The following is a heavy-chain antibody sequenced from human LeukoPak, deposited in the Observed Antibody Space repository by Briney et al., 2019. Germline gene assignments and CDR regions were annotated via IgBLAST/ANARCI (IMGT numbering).Heavy chain of an antibody. CDR3: AKDYGSSSSWYYAFDI. Sequence: GGSLRLSCAASGFTFSSYAMSWFRQAPGKGLEWVSAISGSGGNTYYADSVKGRFTISRDTSKNTLYLQMNSLRTEDTAVYYCAKDYGSSSSWYYAFDIWGQGTMVTVSS. CDR1: GFTFSSYA. CDR2: ISGSGGNT. D-gene: IGHD6-13*01. V-gene: IGHV3-23*01. J-gene: IGHJ3*02.